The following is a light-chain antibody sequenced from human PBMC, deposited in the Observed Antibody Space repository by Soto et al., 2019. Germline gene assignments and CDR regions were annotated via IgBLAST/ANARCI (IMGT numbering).Light chain of an antibody. CDR1: ESFSSY. Sequence: ILLTLSPATLALSPGERATMSXRARESFSSYFAWYQQKTGQVPRPXXYXASNGATGIPARFSGSGSGTDFTLTISSLEPEDLAVYYCQQRSTWPLSFGGGTKV. CDR2: XAS. J-gene: IGKJ4*01. V-gene: IGKV3-11*01. CDR3: QQRSTWPLS.